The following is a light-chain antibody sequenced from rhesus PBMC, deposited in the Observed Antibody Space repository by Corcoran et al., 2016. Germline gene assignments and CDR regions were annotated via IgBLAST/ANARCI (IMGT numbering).Light chain of an antibody. CDR2: GAP. CDR1: QSVSSS. CDR3: LQHSNWPYS. J-gene: IGKJ2*01. Sequence: DIVMTQSPATLSLSPGERATLSCRASQSVSSSLAWYQQKPVQAPRLLNYGAPSRATGIPDRFSGSGFGTDFTLTLISLEPEDVAVYYCLQHSNWPYSFGPGTKVDIK. V-gene: IGKV3-24*01.